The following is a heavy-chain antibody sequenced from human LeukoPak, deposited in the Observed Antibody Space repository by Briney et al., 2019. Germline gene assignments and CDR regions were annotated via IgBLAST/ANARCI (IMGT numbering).Heavy chain of an antibody. J-gene: IGHJ4*02. Sequence: GGSLRLSCAASGFTFSSYAMHWVRQAPGKGLEWVAVISYDGSNKYYADSVKGRFTISRDNSKNTLYLQMNSLRAEDTAVYYCARAEGNAGAWGQGTLVTVSS. CDR3: ARAEGNAGA. CDR2: ISYDGSNK. V-gene: IGHV3-30-3*01. CDR1: GFTFSSYA. D-gene: IGHD3-10*01.